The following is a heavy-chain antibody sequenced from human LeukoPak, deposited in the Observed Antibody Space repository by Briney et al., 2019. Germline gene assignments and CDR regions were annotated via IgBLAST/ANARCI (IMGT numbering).Heavy chain of an antibody. CDR3: ATVSELGGYYYGMDV. J-gene: IGHJ6*02. CDR2: FDPEGGET. Sequence: GASVKVSCKVSGYTLTELSMHWVRQAPGKGLEWMGGFDPEGGETIYAQKFQGRVTMTEDTSTDTAYMELSSLRSEDTAVYYCATVSELGGYYYGMDVWGQGTTVTVSS. V-gene: IGHV1-24*01. CDR1: GYTLTELS. D-gene: IGHD7-27*01.